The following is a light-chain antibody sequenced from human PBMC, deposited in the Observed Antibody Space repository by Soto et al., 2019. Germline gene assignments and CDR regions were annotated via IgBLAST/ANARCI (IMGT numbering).Light chain of an antibody. CDR3: QQYHNYSPWT. Sequence: DIQMTQSPSTLSASVGDRVTITCRASQTINNWLAWYQQKPGMAPKLLIFDVSNLEIGVPSRFSGSGSGTEVPLTISSLQPDDFATYYCQQYHNYSPWTFGQGTRVELK. CDR2: DVS. V-gene: IGKV1-5*01. CDR1: QTINNW. J-gene: IGKJ1*01.